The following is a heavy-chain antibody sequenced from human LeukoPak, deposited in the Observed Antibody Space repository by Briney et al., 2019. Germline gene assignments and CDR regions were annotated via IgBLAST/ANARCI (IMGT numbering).Heavy chain of an antibody. V-gene: IGHV3-23*01. J-gene: IGHJ4*02. CDR1: GFTFSSFA. Sequence: RTGGSLRPSCAASGFTFSSFAMTWVRQAPGKGLEWVSGFDGNGPNTYYADSVKGRWTISRDNSRNTLYLEMNSLRPEDTAIYYCAKPRTTGLGWAQFDYWGQGSLVTVSS. D-gene: IGHD2-8*02. CDR3: AKPRTTGLGWAQFDY. CDR2: FDGNGPNT.